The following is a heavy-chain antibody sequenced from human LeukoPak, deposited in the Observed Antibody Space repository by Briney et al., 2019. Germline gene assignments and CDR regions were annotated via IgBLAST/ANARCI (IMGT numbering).Heavy chain of an antibody. J-gene: IGHJ4*02. CDR2: ISGSGGST. D-gene: IGHD5-24*01. V-gene: IGHV3-23*01. Sequence: GGSLRLSCAASGFTFSSYGMSWVRQAPGKGLEWVSAISGSGGSTYYADSVKGRFTISRDNSKNTLYLQMNSLRAEDTAIYYCANSRWLPPSWDYWGQGTLVTVSS. CDR3: ANSRWLPPSWDY. CDR1: GFTFSSYG.